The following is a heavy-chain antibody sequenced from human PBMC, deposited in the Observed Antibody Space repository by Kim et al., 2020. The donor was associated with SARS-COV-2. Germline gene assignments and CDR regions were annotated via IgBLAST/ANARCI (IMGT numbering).Heavy chain of an antibody. CDR1: GYTFTSYA. CDR3: ARARVAADILTGYYKGEDAFDI. Sequence: ASVKVSCKASGYTFTSYAMHWVRQAPGQRLEWMGWINAGNGNTKYSQKFQGRVTITRDTSASTAYMELSSLRSEDTAVYYCARARVAADILTGYYKGEDAFDIWGQGTMVTVSS. D-gene: IGHD3-9*01. J-gene: IGHJ3*02. V-gene: IGHV1-3*01. CDR2: INAGNGNT.